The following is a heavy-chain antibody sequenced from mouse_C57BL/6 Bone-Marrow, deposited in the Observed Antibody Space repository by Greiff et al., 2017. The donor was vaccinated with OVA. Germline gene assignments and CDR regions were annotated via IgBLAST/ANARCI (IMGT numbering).Heavy chain of an antibody. J-gene: IGHJ2*01. D-gene: IGHD1-1*01. CDR3: AIYGSSALDY. V-gene: IGHV1-26*01. CDR2: INPNNGGT. Sequence: VQLQQSGPELVKPGASVKISCKASGYTFTDYYMNWVKQSHGKSLEWIGDINPNNGGTSYNQKFKGKATLTADKSSSTAYMELRSLASEDSAVYYCAIYGSSALDYWGQGTTLTVSS. CDR1: GYTFTDYY.